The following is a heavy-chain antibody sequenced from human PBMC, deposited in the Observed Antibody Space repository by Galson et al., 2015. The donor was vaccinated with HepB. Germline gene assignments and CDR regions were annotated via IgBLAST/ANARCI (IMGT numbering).Heavy chain of an antibody. D-gene: IGHD3-9*01. CDR1: GYTFTGYY. J-gene: IGHJ6*03. CDR3: ATGQTRFFYYMDV. CDR2: INPNSGGT. V-gene: IGHV1-2*02. Sequence: SVKVSCKASGYTFTGYYMHWVRQAPGQGLEWMGWINPNSGGTNYAQKFQGRVTMTRDTSISTAYMELSRLRSDDTAVYYCATGQTRFFYYMDVWGKGTTVTVSS.